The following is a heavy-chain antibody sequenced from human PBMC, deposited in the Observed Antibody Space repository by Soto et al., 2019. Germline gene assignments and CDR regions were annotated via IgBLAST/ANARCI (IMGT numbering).Heavy chain of an antibody. V-gene: IGHV2-5*01. D-gene: IGHD6-13*01. J-gene: IGHJ4*02. CDR3: AHRQIAAAGVGFDY. CDR2: IYWNDDK. CDR1: GFSLSTSGVG. Sequence: ESGPTLVNPTQTLTLSCTFSGFSLSTSGVGVGWIRQPPGKALEWLALIYWNDDKRYSPSLKSRLTITKDTSKNQVVLTMTNMDPVDTATYYCAHRQIAAAGVGFDYWGQGTLVTVSS.